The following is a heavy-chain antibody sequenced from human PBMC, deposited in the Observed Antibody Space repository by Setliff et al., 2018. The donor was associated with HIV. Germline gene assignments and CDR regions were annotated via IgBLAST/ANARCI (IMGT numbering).Heavy chain of an antibody. CDR3: ARDSLPYYYGSGTDSFDI. V-gene: IGHV1-3*01. J-gene: IGHJ3*02. CDR2: INGGNGDT. D-gene: IGHD3-10*01. CDR1: GYTFTSYA. Sequence: ASVKVSCKASGYTFTSYAINWVRQAPGQSLEWMAWINGGNGDTKYPQKFQGRVTVTGDTSAITAYMELSDLRSEDTAVYYCARDSLPYYYGSGTDSFDIWGQGTMVTVSS.